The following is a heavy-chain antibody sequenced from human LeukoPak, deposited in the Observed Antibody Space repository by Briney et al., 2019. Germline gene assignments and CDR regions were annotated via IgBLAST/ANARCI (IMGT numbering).Heavy chain of an antibody. Sequence: GASVKVSCKASGYTFTSYTMHWVRQAPGQRLEWMGWINAGNGNTKYSQKFQGRVTITRDTSASTAYMELSSLRSEDTAVSYCARGIAVAGNYFDYWGQGTLVTVSS. J-gene: IGHJ4*02. CDR2: INAGNGNT. CDR1: GYTFTSYT. CDR3: ARGIAVAGNYFDY. D-gene: IGHD6-19*01. V-gene: IGHV1-3*01.